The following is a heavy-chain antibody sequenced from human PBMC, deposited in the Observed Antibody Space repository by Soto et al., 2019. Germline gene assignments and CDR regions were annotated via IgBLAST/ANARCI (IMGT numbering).Heavy chain of an antibody. Sequence: EVQLVESGGDLVQPGGSLRLSCAASGFTFSSYDFHWVRQATGKGLEWVSGIGTAGDTYYAGSVKGRFIMSRENAKNSLYLQMNSLRAGDTAVYYCTRGADGFDYWGQGTLVTVS. CDR3: TRGADGFDY. CDR2: IGTAGDT. D-gene: IGHD3-16*01. CDR1: GFTFSSYD. V-gene: IGHV3-13*01. J-gene: IGHJ4*02.